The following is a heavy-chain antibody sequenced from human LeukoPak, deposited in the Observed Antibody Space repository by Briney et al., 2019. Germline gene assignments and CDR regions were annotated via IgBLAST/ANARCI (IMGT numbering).Heavy chain of an antibody. Sequence: SETLSLTCTVSGGSISSGDYYWSWIRQPPGKGLEWIGYIYYSGSTYYNPSLKSRVTISVDTSKNQFSLKLSSVTAADTAVYYCARDTDSSGYGYWGQGTLVTVSS. V-gene: IGHV4-30-4*01. CDR1: GGSISSGDYY. CDR3: ARDTDSSGYGY. J-gene: IGHJ4*02. CDR2: IYYSGST. D-gene: IGHD3-22*01.